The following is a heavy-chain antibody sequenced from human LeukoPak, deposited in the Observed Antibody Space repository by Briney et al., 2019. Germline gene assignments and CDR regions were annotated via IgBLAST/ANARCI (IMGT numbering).Heavy chain of an antibody. Sequence: PSETLSLTCTVSGGSISSSSYYWGWIRQPPGKGLEWIGSIYYSGSTYYNPSLKSRVTISVDTFKNQFSLKLSSVTAADTAVYYCARHADLAGSSSWYAYYYYYYGMDVWGQGTTVTVSS. D-gene: IGHD6-13*01. CDR2: IYYSGST. CDR3: ARHADLAGSSSWYAYYYYYYGMDV. J-gene: IGHJ6*02. V-gene: IGHV4-39*01. CDR1: GGSISSSSYY.